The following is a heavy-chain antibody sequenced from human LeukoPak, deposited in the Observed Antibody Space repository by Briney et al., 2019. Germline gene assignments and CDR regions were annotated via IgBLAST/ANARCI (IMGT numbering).Heavy chain of an antibody. CDR2: ISSSSSYI. CDR3: ARDYGGYDSTGFDY. V-gene: IGHV3-21*01. D-gene: IGHD5-12*01. Sequence: GGSLRLSCAASGFTFSSYSMNWVRQAPGKGLEWVSSISSSSSYIYYADSVKGRFTISRDNAKNSLYLQMNSLRAEDTAVYYCARDYGGYDSTGFDYWGQGTLVTVSS. CDR1: GFTFSSYS. J-gene: IGHJ4*02.